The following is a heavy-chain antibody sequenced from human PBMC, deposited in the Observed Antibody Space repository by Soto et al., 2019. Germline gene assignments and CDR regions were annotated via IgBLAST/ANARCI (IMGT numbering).Heavy chain of an antibody. CDR2: ISAYNGNT. CDR3: ARWVDTAMAFDP. CDR1: GDTFTSYG. D-gene: IGHD5-18*01. J-gene: IGHJ5*02. V-gene: IGHV1-18*01. Sequence: ASVKVSCKASGDTFTSYGISWVRQAPGQGLEWMGWISAYNGNTNYAQKLQGRVTMTTDTSTSTAYMELRSLRSDDTAVYYCARWVDTAMAFDPWGQGTLVTVSS.